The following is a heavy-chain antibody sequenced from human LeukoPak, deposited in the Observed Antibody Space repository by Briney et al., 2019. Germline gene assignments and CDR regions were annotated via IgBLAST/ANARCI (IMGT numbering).Heavy chain of an antibody. Sequence: GGSLRLSCAASGFIFRSYSMNWVRQAPGKGLEWVSYISSGGSTTSYADSVKGRFTISRDNAKNSLYLQMNSLRAEDTAVFYCARVPTTYGMDVWGQGTTVAVSS. CDR2: ISSGGSTT. CDR1: GFIFRSYS. CDR3: ARVPTTYGMDV. V-gene: IGHV3-48*01. J-gene: IGHJ6*02. D-gene: IGHD4-17*01.